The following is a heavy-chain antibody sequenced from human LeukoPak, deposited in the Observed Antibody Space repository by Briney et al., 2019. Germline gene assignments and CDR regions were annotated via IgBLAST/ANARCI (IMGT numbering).Heavy chain of an antibody. V-gene: IGHV1-2*02. Sequence: ASVKVSCKASGYTLTGYYMHWVRQAPGQGLEWMGWINPNSGGTNYAQKFQGRVTMTRDTSISTAYMELSRLRSDDTAVYYCARVPKGGSYDFDYWGQGTLVTVSS. D-gene: IGHD1-26*01. J-gene: IGHJ4*02. CDR3: ARVPKGGSYDFDY. CDR1: GYTLTGYY. CDR2: INPNSGGT.